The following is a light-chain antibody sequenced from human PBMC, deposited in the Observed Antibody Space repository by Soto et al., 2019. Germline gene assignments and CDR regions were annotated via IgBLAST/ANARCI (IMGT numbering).Light chain of an antibody. CDR2: DAS. Sequence: EIVMTQSPATLSVSPGEGETVSCRASQSVSSHLAWYQHKPGQAPRLLFYDASNRATGIPARFSGSGSGTDFTLTISSLEPEDLAVYYCQQRSNWPMSTFGQGTRLEIK. CDR3: QQRSNWPMST. J-gene: IGKJ5*01. V-gene: IGKV3-11*01. CDR1: QSVSSH.